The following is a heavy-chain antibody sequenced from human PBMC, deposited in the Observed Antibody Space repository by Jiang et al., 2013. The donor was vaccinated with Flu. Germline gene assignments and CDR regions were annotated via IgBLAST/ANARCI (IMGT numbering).Heavy chain of an antibody. CDR3: ARGSDPVGGHTVVPAAIGRFDP. Sequence: GLLKPSETLSLTCTVSGYSISTAYYWGWIRQSPGKGLEWIGSIYHSGSTFYNPSLKSRVTISVDTSKNQFSLKLSSVTAADTAVYYCARGSDPVGGHTVVPAAIGRFDPWGQGTLVTVSS. CDR2: IYHSGST. CDR1: GYSISTAYY. D-gene: IGHD2-2*01. J-gene: IGHJ5*02. V-gene: IGHV4-38-2*02.